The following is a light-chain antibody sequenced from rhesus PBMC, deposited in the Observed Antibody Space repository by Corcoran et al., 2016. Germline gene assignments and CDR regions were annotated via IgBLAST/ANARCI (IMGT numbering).Light chain of an antibody. CDR1: QGITND. Sequence: DIQMTQSPSSLSASVGDRVTITCRASQGITNDLDWYQQKPEETLKILIYEASSLQSGIPSRFSGSGSGTEFTLTLSNLQSEDFATYDGQHYYSTPYSFGQGTKVEIK. J-gene: IGKJ2*01. CDR3: QHYYSTPYS. CDR2: EAS. V-gene: IGKV1-25*01.